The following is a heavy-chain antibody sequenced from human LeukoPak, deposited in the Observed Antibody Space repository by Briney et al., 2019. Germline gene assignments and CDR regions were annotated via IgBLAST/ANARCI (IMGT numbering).Heavy chain of an antibody. CDR3: ASSIAGYSSSWYY. J-gene: IGHJ4*02. CDR2: INPDGGS. D-gene: IGHD6-13*01. Sequence: PGGSLRLSCQASGFTFSDYSLSWVRQAPGKGLEWVSSINPDGGSFFADSVKGRFTISRDDSKNTLYLQMNSLRAEDTAVYYCASSIAGYSSSWYYWGQGTLVTVSS. V-gene: IGHV3-66*02. CDR1: GFTFSDYS.